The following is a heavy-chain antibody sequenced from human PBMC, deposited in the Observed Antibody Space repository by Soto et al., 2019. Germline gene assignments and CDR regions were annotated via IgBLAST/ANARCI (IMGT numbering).Heavy chain of an antibody. Sequence: VNGNTKYSQRFQGRVTITRDTSASTAYMELSSLRSEDTAVYYCARDFSGYDFDYWGQGTLVTVSS. V-gene: IGHV1-3*01. CDR3: ARDFSGYDFDY. CDR2: VNGNT. D-gene: IGHD5-12*01. J-gene: IGHJ4*02.